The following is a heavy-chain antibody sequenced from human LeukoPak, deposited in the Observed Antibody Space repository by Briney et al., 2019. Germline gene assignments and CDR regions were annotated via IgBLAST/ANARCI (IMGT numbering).Heavy chain of an antibody. J-gene: IGHJ5*02. V-gene: IGHV1-8*03. Sequence: ASVKVSCKASGYTFTSYDINWVRQATGQGLEWMGWMNPNSGNTGYAQKFQGRVTITRNTSISTAYMELSSLRSEDTAVYYCARDLTIQQLFPFDPWGQGTLVTVSS. D-gene: IGHD2-21*01. CDR2: MNPNSGNT. CDR1: GYTFTSYD. CDR3: ARDLTIQQLFPFDP.